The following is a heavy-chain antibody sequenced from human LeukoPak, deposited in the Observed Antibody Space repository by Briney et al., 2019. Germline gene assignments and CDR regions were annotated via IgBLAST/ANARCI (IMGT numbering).Heavy chain of an antibody. D-gene: IGHD6-13*01. CDR2: IYSGGST. CDR1: AFSFSTYW. J-gene: IGHJ6*03. Sequence: GGSLRLSCAASAFSFSTYWMTWVRQAPGKGLEWVSVIYSGGSTYYADSVKGRFTISRDNSKNTLYLQMNSLRAEDTAVYYCARGGSEAAAGYYYYMDVWGKGTTVTVSS. V-gene: IGHV3-53*01. CDR3: ARGGSEAAAGYYYYMDV.